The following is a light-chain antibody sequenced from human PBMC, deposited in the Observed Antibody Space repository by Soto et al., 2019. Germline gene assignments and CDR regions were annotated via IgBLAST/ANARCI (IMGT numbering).Light chain of an antibody. CDR2: GAS. Sequence: EIVLTQSPGTLSLSPGERATLSCRASQSVSSSSLAWYQQKPGQAPRLLIYGASSRATGIPDRFSGSGSGTDFTLTISRLEPEDFAVYYCQQYSSSPYTFGPGTKLEIK. CDR1: QSVSSSS. CDR3: QQYSSSPYT. V-gene: IGKV3-20*01. J-gene: IGKJ2*01.